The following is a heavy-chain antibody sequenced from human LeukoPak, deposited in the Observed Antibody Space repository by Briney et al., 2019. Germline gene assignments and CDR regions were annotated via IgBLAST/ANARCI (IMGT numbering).Heavy chain of an antibody. CDR2: INHSGST. CDR3: ASRVAFDI. CDR1: GGSLTGYY. Sequence: SETLSLTCGVSGGSLTGYYWSWIRQPPGKGLEWIGEINHSGSTKYNPSLESRVSISLDTSKNHFSLRLSSVTAADTAVYYCASRVAFDIWGQGTMVTVSS. J-gene: IGHJ3*02. V-gene: IGHV4-34*01.